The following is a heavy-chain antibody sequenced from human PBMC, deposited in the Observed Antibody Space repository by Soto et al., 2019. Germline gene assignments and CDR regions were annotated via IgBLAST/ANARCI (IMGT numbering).Heavy chain of an antibody. CDR1: GGSISSYY. V-gene: IGHV4-59*12. Sequence: SETLSLTCTVSGGSISSYYWSLLRQPPGKGLEWIGYIYYSGSTNYNPSLKSRVTISVDTSKDQFSLKLSSVTAADTAVYYCAVSRDGYSMDVWGQGTTVTVSS. D-gene: IGHD2-2*01. CDR3: AVSRDGYSMDV. CDR2: IYYSGST. J-gene: IGHJ6*02.